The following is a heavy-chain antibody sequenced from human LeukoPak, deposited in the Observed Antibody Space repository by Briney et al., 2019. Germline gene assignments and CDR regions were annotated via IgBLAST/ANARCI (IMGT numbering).Heavy chain of an antibody. CDR2: ISAYNGNT. D-gene: IGHD6-13*01. J-gene: IGHJ6*02. CDR3: ARYSSSWYLSYYYYGMDV. CDR1: GYTFTSYG. Sequence: ASVKVSCKASGYTFTSYGISWVRQAPGQGLEWMGWISAYNGNTNYAQKLQGRVTMTTDTSTSTAYMELRSLRSDDTAVYYCARYSSSWYLSYYYYGMDVWGQGTTVTVSS. V-gene: IGHV1-18*01.